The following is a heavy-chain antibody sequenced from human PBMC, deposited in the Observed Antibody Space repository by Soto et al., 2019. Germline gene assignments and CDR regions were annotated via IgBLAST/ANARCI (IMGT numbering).Heavy chain of an antibody. CDR2: INHSGST. D-gene: IGHD5-18*01. V-gene: IGHV4-34*01. CDR1: DGSFSGYY. Sequence: SETLYLICAVYDGSFSGYYWSWIRQPPGKGLEWIGEINHSGSTNYNPSLKSRVTISVGTSKNQFSLKLSSVTAADTAVNYCARGRRYSYGYTRYYYYGMDVWGQGTTVT. CDR3: ARGRRYSYGYTRYYYYGMDV. J-gene: IGHJ6*02.